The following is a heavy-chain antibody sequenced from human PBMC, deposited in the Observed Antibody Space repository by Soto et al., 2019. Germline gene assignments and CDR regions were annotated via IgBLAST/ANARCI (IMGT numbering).Heavy chain of an antibody. V-gene: IGHV3-33*01. J-gene: IGHJ6*02. Sequence: QVQLVESGGGVVPPGGSLRLSCVASGFIFSSYGMYWVRQAPGKGLEWVGVIWYDGSNKYYGDSVKGRFTISRDNSKNTLYLQMSSLRPEDTAVYYCAREPYSNYVMDVWGQGTTVTVSS. CDR1: GFIFSSYG. CDR3: AREPYSNYVMDV. D-gene: IGHD4-4*01. CDR2: IWYDGSNK.